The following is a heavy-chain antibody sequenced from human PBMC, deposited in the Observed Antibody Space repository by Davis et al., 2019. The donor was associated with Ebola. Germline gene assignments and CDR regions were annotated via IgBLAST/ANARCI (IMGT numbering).Heavy chain of an antibody. J-gene: IGHJ6*02. CDR1: GGSFSGYY. CDR3: ARGNGGYSSSWGMDV. CDR2: INHSGST. D-gene: IGHD6-13*01. V-gene: IGHV4-34*01. Sequence: MPGGSLRLSCAVYGGSFSGYYWSWIRQPPGKGLEWIGEINHSGSTNYNPSLKSRVTISVDTSKNQFSLKLSSVTAADTAVYYCARGNGGYSSSWGMDVWGQGTTVTVSS.